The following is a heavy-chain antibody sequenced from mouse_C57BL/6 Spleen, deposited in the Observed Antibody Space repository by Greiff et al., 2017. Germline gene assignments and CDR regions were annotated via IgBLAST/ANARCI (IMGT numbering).Heavy chain of an antibody. J-gene: IGHJ2*01. Sequence: EVQLVESEGGLVQPGSSMKLSSTASGFTFSDYYMAWVRQVPEKGLEWVANINYDGSSTYYLDSLKSRFIISRDNAKNILYLQMSSLKSEDTATYYCAREGYYSNSLDYWGQGTTLTVSS. D-gene: IGHD2-5*01. V-gene: IGHV5-16*01. CDR1: GFTFSDYY. CDR2: INYDGSST. CDR3: AREGYYSNSLDY.